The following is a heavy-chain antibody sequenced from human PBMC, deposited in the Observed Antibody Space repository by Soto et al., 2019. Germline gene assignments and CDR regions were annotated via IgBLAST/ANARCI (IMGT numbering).Heavy chain of an antibody. CDR1: GDSFSNYY. CDR2: IYYSGST. J-gene: IGHJ4*02. Sequence: SETLSLTCTVSGDSFSNYYWSWIRQPPGKGLEWIGYIYYSGSTNYNPSLKSRVTISVDTSKNQFSLRLSSVTAADTAVYYCARRYGGNLDYWGQGTLVTVSS. D-gene: IGHD5-18*01. V-gene: IGHV4-59*08. CDR3: ARRYGGNLDY.